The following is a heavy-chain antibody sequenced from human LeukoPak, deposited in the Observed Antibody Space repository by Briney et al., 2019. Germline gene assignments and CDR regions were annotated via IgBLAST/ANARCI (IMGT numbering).Heavy chain of an antibody. CDR3: ASFDHSGRSGVYFDY. V-gene: IGHV3-11*03. CDR2: ISSSSSYT. CDR1: GFTFSDYY. J-gene: IGHJ4*02. Sequence: GGSLRLSCAASGFTFSDYYMSWIRQAPGKGLEWVSYISSSSSYTNYADSVKGRFTISRDNAKNSLYLQMNSLRAEDTAVYYCASFDHSGRSGVYFDYWDQGTLVTVSS. D-gene: IGHD1-26*01.